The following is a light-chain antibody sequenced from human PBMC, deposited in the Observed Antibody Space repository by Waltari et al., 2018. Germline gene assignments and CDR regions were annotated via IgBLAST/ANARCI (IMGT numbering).Light chain of an antibody. CDR2: KAS. J-gene: IGKJ1*01. CDR3: QHYNSYSGT. Sequence: IQMNPSHSTLSASVGDRVTITCRASQSISDWLAWYQQKSGKAPKLLISKASSLESGVPSRFSGSGSGTEFTLTISSLQPDDFATYYCQHYNSYSGTFGQGTKVEIK. CDR1: QSISDW. V-gene: IGKV1-5*03.